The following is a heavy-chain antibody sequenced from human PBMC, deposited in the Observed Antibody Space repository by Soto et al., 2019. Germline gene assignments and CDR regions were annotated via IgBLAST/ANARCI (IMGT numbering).Heavy chain of an antibody. Sequence: SQTLSLTCAISGDSVSDNSAAWNWIRQCPSRGLEWLGRTYYRSKWYNDYAVSVKSRITVTPDTSKNQFSLHLNSVTPEDTAVDYFAREFPYYVSSDSYLDYWGQGALVTVSS. V-gene: IGHV6-1*01. CDR1: GDSVSDNSAA. J-gene: IGHJ4*02. CDR3: AREFPYYVSSDSYLDY. CDR2: TYYRSKWYN. D-gene: IGHD3-16*01.